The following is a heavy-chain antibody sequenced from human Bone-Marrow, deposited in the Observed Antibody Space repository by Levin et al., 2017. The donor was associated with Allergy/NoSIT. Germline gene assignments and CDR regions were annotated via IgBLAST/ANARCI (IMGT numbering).Heavy chain of an antibody. CDR1: GFTFSSYA. J-gene: IGHJ4*02. Sequence: GGSLRLSCAASGFTFSSYAMHWVRQAPGKGLEWVAVISYDGSNKYYADSVKGRFTISRDNSKNTLYLQMNSLRAEDTAVYYCARDPTGQLTPYYWGQGTLVTVSS. D-gene: IGHD6-13*01. CDR3: ARDPTGQLTPYY. CDR2: ISYDGSNK. V-gene: IGHV3-30*04.